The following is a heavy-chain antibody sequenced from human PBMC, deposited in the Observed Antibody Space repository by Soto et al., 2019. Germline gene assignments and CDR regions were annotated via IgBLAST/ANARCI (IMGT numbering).Heavy chain of an antibody. CDR2: IIPIFGTA. J-gene: IGHJ4*02. CDR1: GGTFSSHA. CDR3: ARAVAVAGPTVDY. D-gene: IGHD6-19*01. Sequence: ASVKVSCKASGGTFSSHAISWVRQAPGQGLEWMGGIIPIFGTANYAQKFQGRVTITTDESTSTAYMELSSLRSEDTAVYYCARAVAVAGPTVDYWGQGTLVTVSS. V-gene: IGHV1-69*05.